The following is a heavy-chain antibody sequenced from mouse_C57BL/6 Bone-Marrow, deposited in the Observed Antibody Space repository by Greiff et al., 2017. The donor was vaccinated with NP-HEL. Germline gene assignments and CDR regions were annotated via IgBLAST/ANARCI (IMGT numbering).Heavy chain of an antibody. V-gene: IGHV1-81*01. CDR3: ARRREWGNYEDY. CDR2: IYPRSGNT. Sequence: QVQLQQSGAELARPGASVKLSCKASGYTFTSYGISWVKQRTGQGLEWIGEIYPRSGNTYYNEKFKGKATLTADKSSSTAYMELRSLTSEDSAVYFCARRREWGNYEDYWGQGTTLTVSS. J-gene: IGHJ2*01. CDR1: GYTFTSYG. D-gene: IGHD2-1*01.